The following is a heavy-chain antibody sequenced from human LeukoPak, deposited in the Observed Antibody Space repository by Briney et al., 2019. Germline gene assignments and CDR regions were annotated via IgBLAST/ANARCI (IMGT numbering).Heavy chain of an antibody. CDR3: ARVPQWLEYFQH. J-gene: IGHJ1*01. Sequence: ASVKVSCKESGYTFTSYGSNWVRQAPGQGLEWMGWINTYNGNTNYTQKFQGRVTMTTDTSTSTAYMELRSLRSDDTAVYYCARVPQWLEYFQHWGQGTLVTVSS. CDR1: GYTFTSYG. D-gene: IGHD6-19*01. CDR2: INTYNGNT. V-gene: IGHV1-18*01.